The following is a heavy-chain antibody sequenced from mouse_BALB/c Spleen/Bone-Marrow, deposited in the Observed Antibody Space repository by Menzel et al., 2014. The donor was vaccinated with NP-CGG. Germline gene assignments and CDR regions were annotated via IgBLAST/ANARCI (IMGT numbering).Heavy chain of an antibody. Sequence: VQLQQSGAELARPGASVKMPCKASGYTFTSYTMHWVKQRPGQGLEWIGYINPSSGYTNYNQKFKAKATLTADKSSSTAYMQLSSLTSEDSAVYYCARDFLYGSNYYWGQGTTLTVSA. V-gene: IGHV1-4*01. J-gene: IGHJ2*01. D-gene: IGHD1-1*01. CDR1: GYTFTSYT. CDR2: INPSSGYT. CDR3: ARDFLYGSNYY.